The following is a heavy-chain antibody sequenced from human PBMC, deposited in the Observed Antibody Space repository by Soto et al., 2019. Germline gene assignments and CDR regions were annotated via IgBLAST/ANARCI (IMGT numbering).Heavy chain of an antibody. Sequence: SETLSLTCAVYGGSFSGYYWSWIRQPPGKGLEWIGEINHSGSTNYNPSLKSRVTISVDTSKNQFSLKLSSVTAADTAVYYCAGRKRAGYCSGGSCSQQYFQHWGQGTLVTVSS. V-gene: IGHV4-34*01. D-gene: IGHD2-15*01. J-gene: IGHJ1*01. CDR3: AGRKRAGYCSGGSCSQQYFQH. CDR1: GGSFSGYY. CDR2: INHSGST.